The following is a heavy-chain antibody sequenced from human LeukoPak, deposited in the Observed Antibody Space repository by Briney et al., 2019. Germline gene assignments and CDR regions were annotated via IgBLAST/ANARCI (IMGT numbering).Heavy chain of an antibody. D-gene: IGHD5-18*01. Sequence: GASVKVSCKASGYTFTGYYMHWVRQAPGQGLEWMGWINPNSGGTNYAQKFQGRVTITRDTSARTAYMELSSLRSEDMAVYYCARDRGYSYGDGAFDIWGQGTMVTVSS. CDR1: GYTFTGYY. CDR3: ARDRGYSYGDGAFDI. CDR2: INPNSGGT. J-gene: IGHJ3*02. V-gene: IGHV1-2*02.